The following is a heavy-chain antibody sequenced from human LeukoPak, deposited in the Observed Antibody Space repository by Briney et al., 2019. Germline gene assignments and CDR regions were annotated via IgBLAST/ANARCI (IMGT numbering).Heavy chain of an antibody. V-gene: IGHV4-59*01. CDR1: GGSISSYY. Sequence: SETLSLTCTVSGGSISSYYWSWILQPPGKGLEWIGYIYYSGSTNYNPSLKSRVTISVDTSKNQFSLKLSSVTAADTAVYYCARVSKRGFDYWGQGTLVTVSS. CDR3: ARVSKRGFDY. CDR2: IYYSGST. J-gene: IGHJ4*02.